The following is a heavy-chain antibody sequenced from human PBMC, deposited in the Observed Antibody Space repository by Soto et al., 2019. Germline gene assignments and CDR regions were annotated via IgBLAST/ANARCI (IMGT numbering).Heavy chain of an antibody. V-gene: IGHV1-69*13. D-gene: IGHD4-17*01. Sequence: ASVKVSCKASGGTFSSYAISWVRQAPGQGLEWMGGIIPIFGTANYAQKFQGRVTITADESTSTAYMELSSLRSEDTAVYYCARRASYGGDYYYGMDVWGQGXTVTVSS. CDR1: GGTFSSYA. CDR2: IIPIFGTA. CDR3: ARRASYGGDYYYGMDV. J-gene: IGHJ6*02.